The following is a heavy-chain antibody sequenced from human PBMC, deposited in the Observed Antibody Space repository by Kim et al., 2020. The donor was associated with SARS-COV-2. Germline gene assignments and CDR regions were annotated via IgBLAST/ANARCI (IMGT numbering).Heavy chain of an antibody. CDR1: GYTFTSYG. J-gene: IGHJ6*02. V-gene: IGHV1-18*04. Sequence: ASVKVSCKASGYTFTSYGISWVRQAPGQGLEWMGWISAYNGNTNYAQKLQGRVTMTTDTSTSTAYMELRSLRSDDTAVYYCASLAAAGTFTHVDDPYYYYGMDVWGQGTTVTVSS. CDR2: ISAYNGNT. CDR3: ASLAAAGTFTHVDDPYYYYGMDV. D-gene: IGHD6-13*01.